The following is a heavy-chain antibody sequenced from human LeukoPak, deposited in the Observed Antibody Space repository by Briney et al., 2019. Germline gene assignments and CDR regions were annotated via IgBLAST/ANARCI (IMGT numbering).Heavy chain of an antibody. CDR3: AKRYGEYLFDY. Sequence: GRSLRLSCAASGFTFSSYAMHWVRQAPGKGLEWVAVISYDGGNKYYADSVKGRFTISRDNSKNTLYLQMNSLRAEDTAVYYCAKRYGEYLFDYWGQGTLVTVSS. D-gene: IGHD3-10*01. CDR1: GFTFSSYA. J-gene: IGHJ4*02. V-gene: IGHV3-30-3*02. CDR2: ISYDGGNK.